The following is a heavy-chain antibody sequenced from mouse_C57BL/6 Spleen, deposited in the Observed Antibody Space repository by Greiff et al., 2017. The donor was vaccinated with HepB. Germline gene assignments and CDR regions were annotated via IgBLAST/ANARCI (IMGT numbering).Heavy chain of an antibody. CDR1: GYSFTGYF. J-gene: IGHJ4*01. D-gene: IGHD1-1*01. CDR2: INPYNGDT. Sequence: EVQLVESGPELVKPGDSVKISCKASGYSFTGYFMNWVMQSHGKSLEWIGRINPYNGDTFYNQKFKGKATLTVDKSSSTAHMELRSLTSEDSAVYYCAEATVVPYYYAMDYWGQGTSVTVSS. V-gene: IGHV1-20*01. CDR3: AEATVVPYYYAMDY.